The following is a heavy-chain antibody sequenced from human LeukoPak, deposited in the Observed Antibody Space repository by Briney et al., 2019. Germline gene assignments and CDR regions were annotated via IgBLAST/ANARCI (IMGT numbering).Heavy chain of an antibody. V-gene: IGHV3-15*01. CDR2: IKSKTDGGTT. CDR3: AKHSLKTGYSSGRIWDS. J-gene: IGHJ4*02. D-gene: IGHD6-19*01. CDR1: GFTFSNAW. Sequence: PGRSLRLSCAASGFTFSNAWMSWVRQAPGKGLEWVGRIKSKTDGGTTDYAAPVKGRFTISRDDSKNTLYLQMNSLRAEDTALYYCAKHSLKTGYSSGRIWDSWGQGTLVTVSS.